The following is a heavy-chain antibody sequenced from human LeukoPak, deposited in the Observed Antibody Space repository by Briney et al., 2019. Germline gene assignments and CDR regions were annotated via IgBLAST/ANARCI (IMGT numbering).Heavy chain of an antibody. V-gene: IGHV1-3*01. J-gene: IGHJ3*02. Sequence: ASVNVSCKASGYKFSSHAIHWVRQAPGQRPEWMGWINCGSGYTVYSQKFQGRVTITSDSSATTAYLELSSLTSEDTAVYYCARGGTNGWETFDIWGQRAVVTVSS. D-gene: IGHD2-8*01. CDR2: INCGSGYT. CDR3: ARGGTNGWETFDI. CDR1: GYKFSSHA.